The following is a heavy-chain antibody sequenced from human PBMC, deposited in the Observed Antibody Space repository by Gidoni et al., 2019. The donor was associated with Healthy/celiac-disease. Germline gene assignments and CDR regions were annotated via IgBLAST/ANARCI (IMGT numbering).Heavy chain of an antibody. CDR3: ARHGAVVPAAMSYYYYGMDV. CDR1: GGSISSSSYY. V-gene: IGHV4-39*01. D-gene: IGHD2-2*01. Sequence: QLQLQESGPGLVKPSETLSLTCTVSGGSISSSSYYWGWIRQPPGKGLEWIGSIYYSGSTYYNPSLKSRVTISVDTSKNQFSLKLSSVTAADTAVYYCARHGAVVPAAMSYYYYGMDVWGQGTTVTVSS. J-gene: IGHJ6*02. CDR2: IYYSGST.